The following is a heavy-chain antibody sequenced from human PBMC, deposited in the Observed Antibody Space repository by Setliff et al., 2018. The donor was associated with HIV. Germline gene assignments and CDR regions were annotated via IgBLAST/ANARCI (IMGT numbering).Heavy chain of an antibody. CDR3: ARYRDSSDPGFYYMDV. CDR1: FSPYTDSR. V-gene: IGHV1-18*01. D-gene: IGHD3-22*01. Sequence: SFPPSFSPYTDSRITWVRQAPGQGLEWMGWIYSFKGNTKYAQKFQGRVTMITDTSTNTAYRELKSLRSDDTAVYYCARYRDSSDPGFYYMDVWGKGTTVTVS. CDR2: IYSFKGNT. J-gene: IGHJ6*03.